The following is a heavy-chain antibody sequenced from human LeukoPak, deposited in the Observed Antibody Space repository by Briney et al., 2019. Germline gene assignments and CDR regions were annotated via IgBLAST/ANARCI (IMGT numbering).Heavy chain of an antibody. Sequence: GGSLRLSCAASGFTFSSYAMSWVRQAPGKGLEWVGRVKSKTDGGTTDYAAPVKGRFTISRDDSKNTLYLQMNSLKTEDTAVYYCTTGLAYCGGDCPFVYDYWGQGTLVTVSS. CDR1: GFTFSSYA. D-gene: IGHD2-21*02. J-gene: IGHJ4*02. CDR2: VKSKTDGGTT. CDR3: TTGLAYCGGDCPFVYDY. V-gene: IGHV3-15*01.